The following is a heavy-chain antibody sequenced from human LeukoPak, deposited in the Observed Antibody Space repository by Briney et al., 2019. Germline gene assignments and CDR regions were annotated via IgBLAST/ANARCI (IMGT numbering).Heavy chain of an antibody. V-gene: IGHV1-3*01. D-gene: IGHD2-15*01. CDR2: INAGNGNT. J-gene: IGHJ5*02. CDR3: ARRLGYCSGGSCGTGGWFDP. Sequence: VASVKVCCKASGYTFTDYALHWVRRVPGQRLEWMGWINAGNGNTKYSQKFQGRVTITRDTSASTAYMELSSPRSEDTAVYYCARRLGYCSGGSCGTGGWFDPWGQGTLVTVSS. CDR1: GYTFTDYA.